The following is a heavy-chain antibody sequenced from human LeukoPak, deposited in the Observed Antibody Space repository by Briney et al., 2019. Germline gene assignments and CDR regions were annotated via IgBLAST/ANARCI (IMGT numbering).Heavy chain of an antibody. CDR2: INRSGST. V-gene: IGHV4-34*10. Sequence: SETLSLTCAIYGGSFSGYFWSWFRQPPGKGLEWIGEINRSGSTNYNSSLSLKSRVTMSVDTSKNQFSLKLSSVTAADTAVYYCARLVGPTILPNGYWYFDLWGRGTLVTVSS. D-gene: IGHD5-12*01. CDR1: GGSFSGYF. CDR3: ARLVGPTILPNGYWYFDL. J-gene: IGHJ2*01.